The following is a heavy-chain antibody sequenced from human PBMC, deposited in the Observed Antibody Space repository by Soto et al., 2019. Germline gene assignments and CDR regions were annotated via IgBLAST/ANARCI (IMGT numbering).Heavy chain of an antibody. CDR2: IIPIFGTA. V-gene: IGHV1-69*12. CDR1: GGTFSSYA. J-gene: IGHJ6*02. D-gene: IGHD5-18*01. CDR3: ATHPMDTITYYYGMDV. Sequence: QVQLVQSGAEVKKPGSSVKVSCKASGGTFSSYAISWVRQAPGQGLEWMGGIIPIFGTANYAQKFQGRVTMTADESTSTAYMELSSLRSEDTAVYYCATHPMDTITYYYGMDVWGQGTTVTVSS.